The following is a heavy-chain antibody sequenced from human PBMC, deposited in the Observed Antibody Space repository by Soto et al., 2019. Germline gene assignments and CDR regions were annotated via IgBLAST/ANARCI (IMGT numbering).Heavy chain of an antibody. V-gene: IGHV1-2*04. CDR2: INPTSGGT. CDR1: GYTFTSYR. CDR3: ARDLGVAAAGLAFDY. J-gene: IGHJ4*02. Sequence: ASVKVSFKASGYTFTSYRISCVRQAPGQGLEWMGWINPTSGGTNYAQKFQGWVTMTRDTSISTAYMELSRLRSDDTAVYYCARDLGVAAAGLAFDYWGQGSLVTVSS. D-gene: IGHD6-13*01.